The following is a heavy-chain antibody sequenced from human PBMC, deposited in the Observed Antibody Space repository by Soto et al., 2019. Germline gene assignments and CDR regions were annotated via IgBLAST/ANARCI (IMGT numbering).Heavy chain of an antibody. CDR2: IRSKANSYAT. J-gene: IGHJ6*02. CDR1: GFTFSGSA. Sequence: PGGSLRLSCAASGFTFSGSAMHWVRQASGKGLGWVGRIRSKANSYATAYAASVKGRFTISRDDSKNTAYLQMNSLKTEDTAVYYCTRRLPVLGMDVWGQGTTVTVSS. V-gene: IGHV3-73*01. CDR3: TRRLPVLGMDV. D-gene: IGHD2-8*01.